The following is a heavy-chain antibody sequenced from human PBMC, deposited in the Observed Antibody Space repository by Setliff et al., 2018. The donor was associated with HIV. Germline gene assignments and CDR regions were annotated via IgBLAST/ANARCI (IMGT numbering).Heavy chain of an antibody. J-gene: IGHJ4*02. CDR1: EFSPSTTKMG. CDR2: IFSDDEK. CDR3: AGLIVPAAEVCFHF. V-gene: IGHV2-26*01. Sequence: SGPTLVNPTETLTLTCTVSEFSPSTTKMGVSWIRQPPGKALEWLAHIFSDDEKSYSTSLRTRLTISKDTSKSQVVLSMTDMDPVDTATYYCAGLIVPAAEVCFHFWGQGTLVTVSS. D-gene: IGHD2-2*01.